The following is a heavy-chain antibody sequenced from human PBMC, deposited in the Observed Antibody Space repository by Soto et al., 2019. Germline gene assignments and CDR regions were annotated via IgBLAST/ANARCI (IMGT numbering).Heavy chain of an antibody. J-gene: IGHJ4*02. CDR3: ARDSFQGFDY. CDR2: MKPDGSKK. CDR1: GFTFSNFW. Sequence: EVQLVESGGDLVQPGGSLRLSCGASGFTFSNFWMAWVRQAPGKGLEWVANMKPDGSKKEYVDSVRGRFTISRDNAKNSVYLHMNSLGVDDTAVYYCARDSFQGFDYWGQGTLVTVSS. V-gene: IGHV3-7*01.